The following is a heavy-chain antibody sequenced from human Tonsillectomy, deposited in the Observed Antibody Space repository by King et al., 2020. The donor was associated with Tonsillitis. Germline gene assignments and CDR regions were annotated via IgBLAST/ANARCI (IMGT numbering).Heavy chain of an antibody. CDR2: INPNRGGT. J-gene: IGHJ2*01. Sequence: QLVQSGAEVKKPGASVKVSCKASGYTFTGYYMHWVRQAPGQGLEWMGWINPNRGGTNYAQKFQGRGTMTRDTSITTAYMELSRLTSDDTAVYYCARDYGDYAPDWYFDLWGRGTLVTVFS. CDR3: ARDYGDYAPDWYFDL. CDR1: GYTFTGYY. D-gene: IGHD4-17*01. V-gene: IGHV1-2*02.